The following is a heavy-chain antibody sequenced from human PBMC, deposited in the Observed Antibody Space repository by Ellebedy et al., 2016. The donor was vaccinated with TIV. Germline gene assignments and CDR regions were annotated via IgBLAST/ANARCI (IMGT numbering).Heavy chain of an antibody. CDR1: GFTFSSYS. CDR3: ASGDGVV. D-gene: IGHD1-26*01. Sequence: GESLKISCAASGFTFSSYSMNWVRQAPGKGLEWVSYISSSSSTIYYADSVKGRFTISRDNAKNSLYLQMNSLRDEDTDGYYCASGDGVVWGQGTLVTVSS. CDR2: ISSSSSTI. J-gene: IGHJ4*02. V-gene: IGHV3-48*02.